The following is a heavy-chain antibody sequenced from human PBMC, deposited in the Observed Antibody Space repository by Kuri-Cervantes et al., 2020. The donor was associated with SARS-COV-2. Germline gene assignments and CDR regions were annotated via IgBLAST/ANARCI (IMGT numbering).Heavy chain of an antibody. CDR2: ISSSGSTI. D-gene: IGHD3-10*01. CDR1: GFTFSDYY. V-gene: IGHV3-11*01. CDR3: AKDPSMVVSYYFDY. J-gene: IGHJ4*02. Sequence: GESLKISCAASGFTFSDYYMSWIRQAPGKGLEWVSYISSSGSTIYYADSVKGRFTISRDNAKNSLYLQMNSLRAEDMALYYCAKDPSMVVSYYFDYWGQGTLVTVSS.